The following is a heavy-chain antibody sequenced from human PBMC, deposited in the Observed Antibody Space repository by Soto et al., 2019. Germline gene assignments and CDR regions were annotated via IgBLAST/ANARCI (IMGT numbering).Heavy chain of an antibody. J-gene: IGHJ4*02. CDR3: ERGRGGSHIVTDF. V-gene: IGHV4-38-2*02. CDR1: GYSISTCCY. CDR2: ISHIGTS. Sequence: SETLSLTCTVSGYSISTCCYWGWIRQPPGKGLEWIGSISHIGTSYYNPSLKSRVTISVDPSKNQFSLNLRSMTAADTAVSYSERGRGGSHIVTDFWGPGALVTVSS. D-gene: IGHD3-16*02.